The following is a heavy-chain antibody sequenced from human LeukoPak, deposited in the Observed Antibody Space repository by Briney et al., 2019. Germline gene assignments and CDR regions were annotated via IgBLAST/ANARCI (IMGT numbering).Heavy chain of an antibody. CDR3: GGDGTAPVLYFAL. CDR2: IKQDGSEK. J-gene: IGHJ4*01. Sequence: GGSLRLSCGVSGFTFSDYWMNWVRQAPGKGLEWVASIKQDGSEKSYVDSVKGRFTISRDNAKNSLYLQMSSLRAEDTAVYYCGGDGTAPVLYFALWGQGPLVTVSS. D-gene: IGHD6-13*01. V-gene: IGHV3-7*01. CDR1: GFTFSDYW.